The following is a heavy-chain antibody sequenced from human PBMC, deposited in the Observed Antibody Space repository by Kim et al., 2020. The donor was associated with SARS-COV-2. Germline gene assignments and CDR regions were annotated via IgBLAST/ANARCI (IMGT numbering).Heavy chain of an antibody. CDR2: ITWNGAGT. Sequence: GGSLRLSCAASGVTFHNYNMHWVRQVPGKGLEWVSLITWNGAGTYYADSVKGRFIISRDNSKNSVYLQINSLRTEDTALYYCTKDRVETGYSYGYGYYYGLDVWGQGTAVTVSS. D-gene: IGHD5-18*01. CDR3: TKDRVETGYSYGYGYYYGLDV. J-gene: IGHJ6*02. CDR1: GVTFHNYN. V-gene: IGHV3-43*01.